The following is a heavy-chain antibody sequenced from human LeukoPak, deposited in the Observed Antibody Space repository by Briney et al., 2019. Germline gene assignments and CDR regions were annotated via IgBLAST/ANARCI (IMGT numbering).Heavy chain of an antibody. D-gene: IGHD5-12*01. CDR1: GYTFTGYY. V-gene: IGHV1-2*02. CDR2: INPNSGGT. Sequence: ASVKVSFKASGYTFTGYYMHWVRQAPGQGLAWMGWINPNSGGTNYAQKFQGRVTMTRDTSISTAYMELSRLRSDDTAVYYCATVGYSGYDRRYGMDVWGQGTTVTVSS. CDR3: ATVGYSGYDRRYGMDV. J-gene: IGHJ6*02.